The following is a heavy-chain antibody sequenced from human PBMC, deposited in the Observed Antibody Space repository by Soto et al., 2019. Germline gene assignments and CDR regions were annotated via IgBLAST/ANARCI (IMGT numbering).Heavy chain of an antibody. CDR1: GFTFSSYA. CDR2: ISGTGRVT. J-gene: IGHJ1*01. D-gene: IGHD3-9*01. V-gene: IGHV3-23*01. Sequence: EVQLLESGGGLVQPGGSLKISCAVSGFTFSSYAMSWVRQAPGKGLEWVSGISGTGRVTNYAESVKGRFTISRDNPKNTLYLELKSLRVEETAVYYCAKDVHYDIVTGIEYFDHWGQGTLVTVSS. CDR3: AKDVHYDIVTGIEYFDH.